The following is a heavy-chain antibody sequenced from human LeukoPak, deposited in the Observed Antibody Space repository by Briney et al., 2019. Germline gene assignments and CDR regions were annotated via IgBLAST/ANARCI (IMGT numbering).Heavy chain of an antibody. CDR2: ISYDGSNK. D-gene: IGHD5-18*01. V-gene: IGHV3-30-3*01. CDR1: GFTFSSYA. Sequence: GMSLRLSCAASGFTFSSYAMHWVRQAPGKGLEWVAVISYDGSNKYYADSVKGRFTISRDNSKNTLYLQMNSLRAEDTAVYYCASRKDTPHLPDYWGQGTLVTVSS. J-gene: IGHJ4*02. CDR3: ASRKDTPHLPDY.